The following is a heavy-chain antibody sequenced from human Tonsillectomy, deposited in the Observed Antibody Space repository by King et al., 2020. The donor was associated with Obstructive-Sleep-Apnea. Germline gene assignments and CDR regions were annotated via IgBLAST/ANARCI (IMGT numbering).Heavy chain of an antibody. V-gene: IGHV3-15*01. CDR1: GFTFSNAW. CDR3: TTAPMITVTNPDC. J-gene: IGHJ4*02. D-gene: IGHD4-17*01. Sequence: VQLVEWGGDLVKPGGSLRLSCAASGFTFSNAWMSWVRQASGKGLEWIGRIKSKSDGETIDYAAPVKGRFTISRDDSKNTLHLQMNSLKTEDTAVYYCTTAPMITVTNPDCWGQGTLAT. CDR2: IKSKSDGETI.